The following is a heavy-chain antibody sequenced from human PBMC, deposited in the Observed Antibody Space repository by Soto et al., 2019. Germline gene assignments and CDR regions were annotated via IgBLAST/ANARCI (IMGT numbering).Heavy chain of an antibody. CDR3: ARAPNVSGSAQTSPDF. CDR1: SGSLSGYY. V-gene: IGHV4-34*01. J-gene: IGHJ4*02. D-gene: IGHD6-6*01. CDR2: ISPSGTT. Sequence: SETLSLTCSLYSGSLSGYYCSWIRQPPGKGLEWIGEISPSGTTIYSPSLKSRVSISVDTSKNQFSLNLTSLTAADTAVYYCARAPNVSGSAQTSPDFWGQGSLVTVSS.